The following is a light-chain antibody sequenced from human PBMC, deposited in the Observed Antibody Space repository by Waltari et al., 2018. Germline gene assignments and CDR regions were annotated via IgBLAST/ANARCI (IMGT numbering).Light chain of an antibody. V-gene: IGLV8-61*01. CDR2: KAN. Sequence: QTVVTQEPSLSVSPGGTVTLTCALSSGSLSPTSSATWYQQTPCQAPRTLVYKANARSSGVPDRFSGSILGNTAALTITGAQADDESDYYCALYMGSGIWVFGGGTRLTVL. J-gene: IGLJ3*02. CDR1: SGSLSPTSS. CDR3: ALYMGSGIWV.